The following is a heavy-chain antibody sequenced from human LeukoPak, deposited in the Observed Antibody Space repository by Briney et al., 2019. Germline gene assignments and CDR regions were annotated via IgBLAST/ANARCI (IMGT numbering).Heavy chain of an antibody. Sequence: GGSLRLSCAASGFTFSSYAMSWVRQAPGKGLEWVSAISGSGDSTYYADSVKGRFTISRDNSKNTLYLQMNSLRAEDTAVYYCAKDQPGIVVVPAATPTDYWGQGTLVTVSS. CDR3: AKDQPGIVVVPAATPTDY. V-gene: IGHV3-23*01. CDR2: ISGSGDST. CDR1: GFTFSSYA. J-gene: IGHJ4*02. D-gene: IGHD2-2*01.